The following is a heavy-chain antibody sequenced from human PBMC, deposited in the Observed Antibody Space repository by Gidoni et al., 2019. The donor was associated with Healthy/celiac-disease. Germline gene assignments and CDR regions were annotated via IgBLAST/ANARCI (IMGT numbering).Heavy chain of an antibody. D-gene: IGHD6-19*01. CDR1: EFTFSNAW. J-gene: IGHJ4*02. CDR3: TTDGWYTDTY. V-gene: IGHV3-15*01. Sequence: EVQLVESGGGLVKPGGSLRLSCAASEFTFSNAWMSWVRQAPGKGLEWVGRIKSKTEGGTTDYAAPVKGRFTISRDDSKNTLYLQMNSLKTEDTAVYYCTTDGWYTDTYWGQGTLVTVSS. CDR2: IKSKTEGGTT.